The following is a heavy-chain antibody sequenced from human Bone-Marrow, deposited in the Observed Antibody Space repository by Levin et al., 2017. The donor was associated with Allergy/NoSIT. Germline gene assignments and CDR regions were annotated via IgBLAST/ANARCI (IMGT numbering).Heavy chain of an antibody. CDR3: ARNADYSSGSMNPFDV. D-gene: IGHD6-19*01. V-gene: IGHV4-59*08. CDR2: IYHSGTT. J-gene: IGHJ3*01. Sequence: SETLSLTCSVSGGSIGTDYWSWIRQSPGKGLEWIGYIYHSGTTNSNPSLKSRVTISVDTSRNQFSLKMTSMTAADTAVYFCARNADYSSGSMNPFDVWGPGRRVTVSS. CDR1: GGSIGTDY.